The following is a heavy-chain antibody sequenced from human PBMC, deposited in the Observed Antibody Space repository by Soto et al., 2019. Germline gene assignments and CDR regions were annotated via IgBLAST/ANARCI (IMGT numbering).Heavy chain of an antibody. D-gene: IGHD6-19*01. CDR1: GFSLSTSGVG. Sequence: QITLKESGPTLVKPTQTLTLTCTFSGFSLSTSGVGVGWIRQPPGKALEWLALIYWDDNKRYSPSLKSRLTITKDTAKNTVILTMTNTDPVDTATYYCAHGRGSGWYTRIMYGMDVWGQGTTVTVSS. CDR2: IYWDDNK. CDR3: AHGRGSGWYTRIMYGMDV. J-gene: IGHJ6*02. V-gene: IGHV2-5*02.